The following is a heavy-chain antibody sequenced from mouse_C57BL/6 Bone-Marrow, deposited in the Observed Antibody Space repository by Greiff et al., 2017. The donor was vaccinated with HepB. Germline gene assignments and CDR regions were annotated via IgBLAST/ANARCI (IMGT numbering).Heavy chain of an antibody. D-gene: IGHD1-1*01. CDR3: AKGVITTERYFDV. Sequence: QVQLKESGAELARPGASVKLSCKASGYTFTSYGISWVKQRTGQGLEWIGEIYPRSGNTYYNEKFKGKATLTADKSSSTAYMELRSLTSEDSAVYFCAKGVITTERYFDVWGTGTTVTVSS. CDR2: IYPRSGNT. CDR1: GYTFTSYG. V-gene: IGHV1-81*01. J-gene: IGHJ1*03.